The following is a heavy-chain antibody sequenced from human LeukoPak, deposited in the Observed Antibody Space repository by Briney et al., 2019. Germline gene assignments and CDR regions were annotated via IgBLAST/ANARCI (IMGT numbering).Heavy chain of an antibody. CDR2: ISAVGSNK. D-gene: IGHD5-18*01. V-gene: IGHV3-30*18. CDR1: GFIFTSDA. J-gene: IGHJ4*02. Sequence: PRRSLRLSCAPSGFIFTSDATGCDRQAPGEGLEWVAVISAVGSNKYYTDSVKGRFTISRASSKNTLSLQMNSLRVEDTAVYSCAKDNKRYTGDYWGQGTLVTASS. CDR3: AKDNKRYTGDY.